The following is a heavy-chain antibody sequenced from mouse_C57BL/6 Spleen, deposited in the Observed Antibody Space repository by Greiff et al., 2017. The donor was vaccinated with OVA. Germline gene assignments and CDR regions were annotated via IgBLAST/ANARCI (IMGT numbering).Heavy chain of an antibody. CDR3: ARGSYEGYYDY. V-gene: IGHV5-17*01. D-gene: IGHD2-3*01. Sequence: EVQVVESGGGLAKPGGSLKLSCAASGFTFSDYGMHWVRQAPEKGLEWVAYISSGSSTIYYADTVKGRFTISRDNAKNTLFLQMTSLRSEDTAMYYCARGSYEGYYDYWGQGTTRTVSS. J-gene: IGHJ2*01. CDR2: ISSGSSTI. CDR1: GFTFSDYG.